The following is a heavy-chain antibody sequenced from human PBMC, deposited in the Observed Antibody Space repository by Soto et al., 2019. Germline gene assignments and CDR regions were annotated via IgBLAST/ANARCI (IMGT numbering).Heavy chain of an antibody. Sequence: XVCLRLSCAACGFSFSSYDMRWVRQAPGKGLEWVAVISYDVSNKYYADSVKGRFTISRDNSKNTLYLQMNSLRAEDTAVYYCAIGILGDAARLENYYYYGMDVWGQRTTVTVSS. J-gene: IGHJ6*02. CDR1: GFSFSSYD. V-gene: IGHV3-30*03. D-gene: IGHD1-1*01. CDR3: AIGILGDAARLENYYYYGMDV. CDR2: ISYDVSNK.